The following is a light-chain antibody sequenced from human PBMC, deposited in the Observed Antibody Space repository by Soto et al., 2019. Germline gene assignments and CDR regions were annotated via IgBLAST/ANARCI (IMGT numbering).Light chain of an antibody. Sequence: NFMLTQPHSVSESPGKTVTISCTRSSGSIASNFVQWYQQRPGSSPTTVIYEDNQRPSGVPARFSGSIDRSSNSASLTISGPMTEVEADYSCQSYDSSNPCVFGGGTKLTVL. J-gene: IGLJ3*02. CDR3: QSYDSSNPCV. CDR2: EDN. V-gene: IGLV6-57*01. CDR1: SGSIASNF.